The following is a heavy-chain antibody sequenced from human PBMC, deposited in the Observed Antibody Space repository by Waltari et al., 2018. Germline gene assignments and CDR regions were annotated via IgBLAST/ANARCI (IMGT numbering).Heavy chain of an antibody. CDR2: IYGNSAST. CDR1: GGSISDSYY. V-gene: IGHV4-39*07. D-gene: IGHD6-13*01. J-gene: IGHJ4*02. CDR3: AREPSSGWSDY. Sequence: QVQLQESGPGLVKPSETLSLTCAVSGGSISDSYYWKWTRQPPGKGLEWIGNIYGNSASTYYNPSLKSRVTISKDTSKNQFFLKLSSVTAADTAVYYCAREPSSGWSDYWGQGVLVTVSS.